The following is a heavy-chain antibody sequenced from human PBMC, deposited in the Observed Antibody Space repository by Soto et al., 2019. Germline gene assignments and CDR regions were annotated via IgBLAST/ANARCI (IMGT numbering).Heavy chain of an antibody. Sequence: PSETLSLTCSVSGGSIGRYYWSWVRQAPGKGLEWIAYVSYSGATRYNPSLESRVTISVDTSKNQFSLRLNSVTAADTAVYYCARGGQPYDILTGSEIDYWGQGTLVTVSS. V-gene: IGHV4-59*01. CDR2: VSYSGAT. D-gene: IGHD3-9*01. CDR1: GGSIGRYY. J-gene: IGHJ4*02. CDR3: ARGGQPYDILTGSEIDY.